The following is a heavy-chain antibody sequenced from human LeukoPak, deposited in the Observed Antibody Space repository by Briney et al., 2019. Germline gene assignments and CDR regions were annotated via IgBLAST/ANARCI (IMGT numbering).Heavy chain of an antibody. D-gene: IGHD3-22*01. Sequence: ASVKVSFKASGYTFTSYYMHWVRQAPGQGLEWMGIINPGGGSTSYAQKFQGRITMTRDTSTSTVYMELSSLRSEDTAVYYCARDNMDYYDSSGLYWGQGTLVTVSS. CDR1: GYTFTSYY. J-gene: IGHJ4*02. V-gene: IGHV1-46*01. CDR2: INPGGGST. CDR3: ARDNMDYYDSSGLY.